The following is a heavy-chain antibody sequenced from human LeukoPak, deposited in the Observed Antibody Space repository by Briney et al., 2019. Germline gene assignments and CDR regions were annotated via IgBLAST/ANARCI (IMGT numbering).Heavy chain of an antibody. CDR1: GGSISSYY. J-gene: IGHJ4*02. CDR2: IYYSGST. Sequence: PSETLSLTCTVSGGSISSYYWSWIRQPPGKGLEWIGYIYYSGSTNYNPSLKSRVTISVDTSKNQFSLKLSSVTAADTAVYYCARDGSHGDGHDYWGQGTLVTVSS. CDR3: ARDGSHGDGHDY. D-gene: IGHD7-27*01. V-gene: IGHV4-59*12.